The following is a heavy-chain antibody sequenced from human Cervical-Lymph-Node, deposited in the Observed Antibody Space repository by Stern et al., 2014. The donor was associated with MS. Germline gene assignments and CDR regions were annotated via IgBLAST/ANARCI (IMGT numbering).Heavy chain of an antibody. CDR2: IIPIFGTA. CDR3: ASPVTLTVGAMDV. V-gene: IGHV1-69*01. J-gene: IGHJ6*02. CDR1: GGSFSSYP. Sequence: DQLVESGAEVKKPGSSVKVSCKASGGSFSSYPIIWVRQATGQGLEWMGGIIPIFGTANYAQRFQGRVTITADESTSTAYMELSSLRSEDTAVYYCASPVTLTVGAMDVWGQGTTVTVSS. D-gene: IGHD4-17*01.